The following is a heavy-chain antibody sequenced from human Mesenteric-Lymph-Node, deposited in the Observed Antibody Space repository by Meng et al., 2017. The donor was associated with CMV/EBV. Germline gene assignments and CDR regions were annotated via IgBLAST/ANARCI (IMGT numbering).Heavy chain of an antibody. CDR2: INAGNGNT. CDR1: GYTFTSYA. Sequence: KASGYTFTSYAMHWVRQAPGQRLEWIGWINAGNGNTKYSQKFQGRVTITRDTSASTAYMELSSLRSEDTAVYYCARDLSSSWHSWFDYWGQGTLVTVSS. D-gene: IGHD6-13*01. J-gene: IGHJ4*02. CDR3: ARDLSSSWHSWFDY. V-gene: IGHV1-3*01.